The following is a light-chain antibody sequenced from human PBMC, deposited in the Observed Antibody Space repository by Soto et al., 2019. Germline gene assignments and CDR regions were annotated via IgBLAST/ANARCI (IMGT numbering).Light chain of an antibody. Sequence: QSVLTQPASVSGSPGQSITISCAGSSSDVGGYNFVSWYQQHPGKAPKLMIYEVSSRPSGISNRFSGSKSGNTASLTISWLQAEDEADYYCSSYTGSGTVVFGGGTQLTVL. CDR1: SSDVGGYNF. CDR3: SSYTGSGTVV. CDR2: EVS. V-gene: IGLV2-14*01. J-gene: IGLJ2*01.